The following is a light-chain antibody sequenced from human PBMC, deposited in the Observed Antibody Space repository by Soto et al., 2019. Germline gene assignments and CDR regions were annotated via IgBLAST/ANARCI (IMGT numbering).Light chain of an antibody. CDR2: VAS. CDR1: QRVSSGY. V-gene: IGKV3-20*01. CDR3: QQYGSAPLT. Sequence: EIVLTQSPGTLSLSPGERATLSCRASQRVSSGYLAWYQQQPGQAPRLLIYVASSRATGVPDRFIGSGAGTDFTLTISRLEPEDFAMYYCQQYGSAPLTFGGGTKVEIK. J-gene: IGKJ4*01.